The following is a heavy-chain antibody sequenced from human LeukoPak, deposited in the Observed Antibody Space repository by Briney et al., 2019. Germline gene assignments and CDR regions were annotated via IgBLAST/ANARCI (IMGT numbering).Heavy chain of an antibody. D-gene: IGHD1-14*01. CDR1: GYTFTSYG. CDR3: AKETPNTGWFDP. Sequence: ASVKVSCKASGYTFTSYGISWVRQAPGQGLEWMGVINPSGDGTNYPQRFQGRVTLTRDTSTSTVYMELSSLRSEDTAIYYCAKETPNTGWFDPWGQGTLVTVSS. V-gene: IGHV1-46*01. J-gene: IGHJ5*02. CDR2: INPSGDGT.